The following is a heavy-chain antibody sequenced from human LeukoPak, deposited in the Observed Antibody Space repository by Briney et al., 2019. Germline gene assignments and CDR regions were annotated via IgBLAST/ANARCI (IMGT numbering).Heavy chain of an antibody. D-gene: IGHD4-17*01. CDR2: IYYSGST. V-gene: IGHV4-59*01. CDR3: ARGGDHRYYFDY. J-gene: IGHJ4*02. CDR1: GGSISSYY. Sequence: SETLSLTCTVSGGSISSYYWNWIRQPPGKGLEWIGYIYYSGSTNYNPSLKSRVTISVDTSKNQFSLKLSSVTAADTAVYYCARGGDHRYYFDYWGQGTLVTVSS.